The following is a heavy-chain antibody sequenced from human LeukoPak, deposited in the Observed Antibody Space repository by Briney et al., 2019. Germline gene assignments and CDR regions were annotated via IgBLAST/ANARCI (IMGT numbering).Heavy chain of an antibody. CDR1: GGSFSGYY. CDR3: AKPSNGLHY. Sequence: ETLSLTCAVYGGSFSGYYWSWIRQPPGKGLEWVSTISGNGGTTYYADSVKGRFTISRDNSKNTLDLQMNSLRAEDTAVYYCAKPSNGLHYWGQGTLVSVSS. D-gene: IGHD4-17*01. V-gene: IGHV3-23*01. J-gene: IGHJ4*02. CDR2: ISGNGGTT.